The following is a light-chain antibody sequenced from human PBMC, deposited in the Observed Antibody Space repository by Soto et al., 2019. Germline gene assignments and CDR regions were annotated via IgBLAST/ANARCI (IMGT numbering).Light chain of an antibody. CDR3: QQYTNWPSWT. Sequence: EIVMTQSPATLSVSPAERVTLSCRASQSVSSNLAWYQQKPGQAPRLLFYAASTRVTGVPARFSGSGSGTEFTLTISSLQSEDFAVYYCQQYTNWPSWTFGEGTKVEIK. J-gene: IGKJ1*01. CDR1: QSVSSN. V-gene: IGKV3-15*01. CDR2: AAS.